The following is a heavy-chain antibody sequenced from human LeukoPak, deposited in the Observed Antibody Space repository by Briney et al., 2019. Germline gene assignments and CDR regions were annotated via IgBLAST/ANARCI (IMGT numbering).Heavy chain of an antibody. V-gene: IGHV3-21*01. CDR1: GFTFSSYG. J-gene: IGHJ4*02. CDR2: ISSSSSYI. Sequence: GGSLRLSCAASGFTFSSYGMHWVRQAPGKGLEWASSISSSSSYIYYADSVKGRFTISRDNAKDSLYLQMNSLRAEDTAVYYCARSSYTSSWYPDYWGQGTLVTVSS. CDR3: ARSSYTSSWYPDY. D-gene: IGHD6-13*01.